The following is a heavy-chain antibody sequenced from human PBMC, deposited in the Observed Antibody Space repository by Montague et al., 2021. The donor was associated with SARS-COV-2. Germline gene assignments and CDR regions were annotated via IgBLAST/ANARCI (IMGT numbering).Heavy chain of an antibody. CDR2: INQSESP. CDR3: ARGLLTINMIVVVMAGASNWVDP. CDR1: GGSFSGYY. V-gene: IGHV4-34*01. J-gene: IGHJ5*02. D-gene: IGHD3-22*01. Sequence: SETLSLTCAVYGGSFSGYYWSWIRQPPGKGLEWIGEINQSESPNHNPSLKSRVTISLDTSKNQISLRLTSVTAADTAVYYCARGLLTINMIVVVMAGASNWVDPWGQGTLVTVSS.